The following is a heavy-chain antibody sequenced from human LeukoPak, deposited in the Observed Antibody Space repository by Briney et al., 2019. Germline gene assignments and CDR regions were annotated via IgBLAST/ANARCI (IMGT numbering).Heavy chain of an antibody. Sequence: SETLSLTCTVSGGSISSSSYYWGWIRQPPGKGLEWIGSIYYSGSTYYNPSLKSRVTISVDTSKNQFSLELSSVTAADTAVYYCARGVSAETKGAFDYWGQGTLVTVSS. D-gene: IGHD6-25*01. CDR2: IYYSGST. CDR1: GGSISSSSYY. J-gene: IGHJ4*02. V-gene: IGHV4-39*01. CDR3: ARGVSAETKGAFDY.